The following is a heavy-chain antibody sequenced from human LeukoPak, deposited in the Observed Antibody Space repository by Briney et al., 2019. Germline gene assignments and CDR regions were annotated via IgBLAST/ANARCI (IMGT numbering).Heavy chain of an antibody. CDR3: ARELDYDILTPLDY. D-gene: IGHD3-9*01. CDR1: GFTFSSYG. Sequence: GRSLRLSCAASGFTFSSYGMHWVRQAPGKGLEWVAVIWYDGSNKYYADTVKGRFTISRDNSKNTLYPQMNSLRAEDTAVYYCARELDYDILTPLDYWGQGTLVTVSS. CDR2: IWYDGSNK. V-gene: IGHV3-33*01. J-gene: IGHJ4*02.